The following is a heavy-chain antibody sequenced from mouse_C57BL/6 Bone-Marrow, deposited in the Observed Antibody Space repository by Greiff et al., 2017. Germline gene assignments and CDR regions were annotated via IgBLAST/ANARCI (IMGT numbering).Heavy chain of an antibody. D-gene: IGHD1-1*01. CDR1: GYTFTSYG. CDR3: ARESGLTTVVAGAMDY. J-gene: IGHJ4*01. Sequence: QVQLQQSGAELARPGASVKLSCKASGYTFTSYGISWVKQRTGQGLEWIGEIYPRSGNTYYNEKFKGKATLTADKSSSTAYMELRSLTSEDSAVXFCARESGLTTVVAGAMDYWGQGTSVTVSS. CDR2: IYPRSGNT. V-gene: IGHV1-81*01.